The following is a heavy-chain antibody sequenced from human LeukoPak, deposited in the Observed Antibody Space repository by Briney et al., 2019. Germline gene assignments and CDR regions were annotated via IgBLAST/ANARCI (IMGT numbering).Heavy chain of an antibody. CDR1: GGSISSSIYY. Sequence: PSETLSLTCTVSGGSISSSIYYWGWIRQPPGKGLEWIGSIYYSGSTYYNPSLKSRVTISVDTSKNQFSLKLSSVTAADTAVYYCARQYYYYGMDVWGQGTTVTVSS. J-gene: IGHJ6*02. CDR2: IYYSGST. CDR3: ARQYYYYGMDV. V-gene: IGHV4-39*01.